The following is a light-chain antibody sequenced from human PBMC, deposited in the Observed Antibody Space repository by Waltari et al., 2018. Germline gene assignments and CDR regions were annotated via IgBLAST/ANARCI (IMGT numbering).Light chain of an antibody. CDR1: SSNIGSNY. Sequence: QSVLTQPPSTSGAPGQRVAISCSASSSNIGSNYVYWYQQLPGTAPKLLIYRNNQRPSGVPDRFSGSKSGTSASLAISGLRSEDESDYYCAVWDDSLSGPVLGGGTKLTVL. V-gene: IGLV1-47*01. CDR3: AVWDDSLSGPV. J-gene: IGLJ3*02. CDR2: RNN.